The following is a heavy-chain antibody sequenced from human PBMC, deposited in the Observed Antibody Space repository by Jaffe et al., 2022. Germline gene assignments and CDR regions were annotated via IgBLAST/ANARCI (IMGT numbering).Heavy chain of an antibody. CDR2: ISSSSSYI. D-gene: IGHD6-13*01. V-gene: IGHV3-21*01. Sequence: EVQLVESGGGLVKPGGSLRLSCAASGFTFSSYSMNWVRQAPGKGLEWVSSISSSSSYIYYADSVKGRFTISRDNAKNSLYLQMNSLRAEDTAVYYCARDTSSSWYHESPEYYFDYWGQGTLVTVSS. J-gene: IGHJ4*02. CDR1: GFTFSSYS. CDR3: ARDTSSSWYHESPEYYFDY.